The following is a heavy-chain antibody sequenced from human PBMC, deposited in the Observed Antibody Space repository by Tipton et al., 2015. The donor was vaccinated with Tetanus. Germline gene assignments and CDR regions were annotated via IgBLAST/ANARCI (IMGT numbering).Heavy chain of an antibody. J-gene: IGHJ6*02. CDR3: ARHSGGSEIGYYDDMDV. CDR1: GYTFISYW. Sequence: VQLVQSGAEVKKAGESLKISCKGFGYTFISYWIGWVRQTPGKGLEWMGIFYPGDSDTRYSPSFQGQVTMSVDKSTSTAYLQWRSLKASDSAMYYCARHSGGSEIGYYDDMDVWGQGTTVTVSS. V-gene: IGHV5-51*01. D-gene: IGHD3-10*01. CDR2: FYPGDSDT.